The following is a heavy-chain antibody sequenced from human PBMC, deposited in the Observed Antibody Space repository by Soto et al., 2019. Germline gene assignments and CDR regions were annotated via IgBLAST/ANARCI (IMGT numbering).Heavy chain of an antibody. CDR1: GFTVSSNY. V-gene: IGHV3-66*01. J-gene: IGHJ6*03. CDR2: IYSGGST. Sequence: GGSLRLSCAASGFTVSSNYMSWVRQAPGKGLEWVSVIYSGGSTYYADSVKGRFTISRDNSKNTLYLQMNSLRAEDTAVYYCARENVDRDYYYYYMDVWGKGTTVTVSS. D-gene: IGHD5-12*01. CDR3: ARENVDRDYYYYYMDV.